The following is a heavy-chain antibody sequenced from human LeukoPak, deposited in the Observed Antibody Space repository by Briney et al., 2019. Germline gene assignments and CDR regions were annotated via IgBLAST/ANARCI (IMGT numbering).Heavy chain of an antibody. CDR2: INSDESNT. V-gene: IGHV3-74*01. CDR1: GFTFSHYL. D-gene: IGHD2-8*01. J-gene: IGHJ3*02. CDR3: GRGGNGIDI. Sequence: GGSLRLSCAASGFTFSHYLMHWVRQAPGKGLVWVSRINSDESNTNSYADSVKGRFIISRDNAKNTLYLQMNSLRAEDTAVYFCGRGGNGIDIWGQGTTVIVST.